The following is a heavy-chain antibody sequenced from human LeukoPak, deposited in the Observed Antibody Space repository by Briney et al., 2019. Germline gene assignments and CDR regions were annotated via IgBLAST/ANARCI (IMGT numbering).Heavy chain of an antibody. D-gene: IGHD3-3*01. CDR3: ARRYRDFWSGCYKSNPGAFDI. CDR2: IYTSGST. V-gene: IGHV4-4*07. CDR1: GGSISSYY. Sequence: PSETLSLTCTVSGGSISSYYWSWIRQPAGKGLEWIGRIYTSGSTNYNPSLKSRVTISVDTSKNQFSLKLSSVTAADTAVYYCARRYRDFWSGCYKSNPGAFDIWGQGTMVTVSS. J-gene: IGHJ3*02.